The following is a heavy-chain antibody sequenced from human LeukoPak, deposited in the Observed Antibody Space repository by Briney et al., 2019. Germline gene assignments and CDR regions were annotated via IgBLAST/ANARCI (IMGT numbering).Heavy chain of an antibody. Sequence: GGSLRLSCAASGFTFSSYAMSWVRQAPGKGLEWVSAISGSGGSTYYADSVKGRFTISRDNSKNTLYLQMNSLRAEDTAVYYCAKDSRRHCSSTSCYADYYYGMDVWGQGTTVTVSS. CDR3: AKDSRRHCSSTSCYADYYYGMDV. V-gene: IGHV3-23*01. CDR1: GFTFSSYA. CDR2: ISGSGGST. J-gene: IGHJ6*02. D-gene: IGHD2-2*01.